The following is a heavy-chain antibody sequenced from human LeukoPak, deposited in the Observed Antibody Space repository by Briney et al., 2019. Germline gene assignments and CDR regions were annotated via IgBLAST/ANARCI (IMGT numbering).Heavy chain of an antibody. Sequence: PSQTLSLTCTVSGGSISSGGYYWSWIRQPPGKGLEWIGSIYYSGNTFYNPSLKSRVTISVDTSKNQFSLRLNSVTAADTAVYYCARHLGLDWNPYFDHWGQGTLVTVSS. CDR2: IYYSGNT. V-gene: IGHV4-39*01. CDR3: ARHLGLDWNPYFDH. J-gene: IGHJ4*02. CDR1: GGSISSGGYY. D-gene: IGHD1-1*01.